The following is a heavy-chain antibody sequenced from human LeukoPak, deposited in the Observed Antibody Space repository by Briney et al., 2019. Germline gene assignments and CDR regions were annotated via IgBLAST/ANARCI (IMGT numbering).Heavy chain of an antibody. CDR1: GGPIYITNY. V-gene: IGHV4-4*02. Sequence: PSETLSLTCGVSGGPIYITNYWSWGRQAPGKGVEWIGEISHDGTRNYNQSLRSRVAMSLDRANNQFSLSMTSVTAADTAVYYCTRENRPFCPFAYWGQGVLVTVSS. J-gene: IGHJ4*02. D-gene: IGHD2/OR15-2a*01. CDR3: TRENRPFCPFAY. CDR2: ISHDGTR.